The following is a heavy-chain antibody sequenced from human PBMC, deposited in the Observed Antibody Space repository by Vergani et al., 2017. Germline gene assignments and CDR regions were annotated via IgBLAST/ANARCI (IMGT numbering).Heavy chain of an antibody. CDR3: AKAHYDCWSSYPNLSPFDL. J-gene: IGHJ2*01. D-gene: IGHD3-3*01. CDR2: ISWNSGSL. V-gene: IGHV3-9*01. CDR1: GFTFDDYA. Sequence: EVQLVESGGGLVQPGRSLRLFCAASGFTFDDYAMHLVRTAPGKGREWVSGISWNSGSLSYADSVKGRFTISRDNAKNSLYLQMNSLRAEGTAVYYCAKAHYDCWSSYPNLSPFDLWGRGTLVTVYS.